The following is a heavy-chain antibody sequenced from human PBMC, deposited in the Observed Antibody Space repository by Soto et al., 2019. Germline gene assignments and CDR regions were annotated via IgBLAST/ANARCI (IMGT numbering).Heavy chain of an antibody. CDR3: ARGDLGAVAGYFEY. J-gene: IGHJ4*02. D-gene: IGHD6-19*01. V-gene: IGHV3-9*01. CDR1: GFTFDDYS. CDR2: ISWHSGSI. Sequence: EVQLVESGGGLVQPGGSLRLSCAASGFTFDDYSMHWVRQAPGRGLEWVSGISWHSGSIDYADSVKGRFTISRDNAKNFLYLEMNSLRPEETALYYCARGDLGAVAGYFEYWGQGTLVTVSS.